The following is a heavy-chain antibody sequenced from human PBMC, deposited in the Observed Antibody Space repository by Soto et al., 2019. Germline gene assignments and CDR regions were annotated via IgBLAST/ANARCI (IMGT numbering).Heavy chain of an antibody. J-gene: IGHJ4*02. Sequence: SDTLSLTCAVSGGSISSGDYYWSWIRQPPGKGLEWIGYIYYSGSTYYNPSLKSRITTSVDTSKNQFSLKLSSVTAADTAVYYCARGNTPVDYWGQGTLVTVSS. CDR2: IYYSGST. V-gene: IGHV4-30-4*02. CDR3: ARGNTPVDY. D-gene: IGHD2-2*02. CDR1: GGSISSGDYY.